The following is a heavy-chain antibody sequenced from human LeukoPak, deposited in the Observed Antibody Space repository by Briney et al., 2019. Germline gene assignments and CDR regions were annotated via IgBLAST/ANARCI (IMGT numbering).Heavy chain of an antibody. J-gene: IGHJ4*02. D-gene: IGHD4-23*01. CDR1: GYTLTELS. CDR3: ATGPPPDYDYGGKSPLDY. V-gene: IGHV1-24*01. CDR2: FDPEDGET. Sequence: ASVKVSCKVSGYTLTELSMHWARQAPGKGLEWMGGFDPEDGETIYAQKFQGRVTMTEDTSTDTAYMELSSLRSEDTAVYYCATGPPPDYDYGGKSPLDYWGQGTLVTVSS.